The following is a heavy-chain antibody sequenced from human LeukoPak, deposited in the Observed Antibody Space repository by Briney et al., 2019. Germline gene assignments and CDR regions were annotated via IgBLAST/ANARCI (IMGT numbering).Heavy chain of an antibody. Sequence: SETLSLTCTVSGGSISSSSYYWGWIRQPPGKGLEWIGSIYYSGSTYYNPSLKSRVTISVDTSKNQFSLKLSSVTAADTAVYYCARDSTVNFDKGYMDVWGKGTTVTVSS. D-gene: IGHD4-17*01. J-gene: IGHJ6*03. V-gene: IGHV4-39*07. CDR2: IYYSGST. CDR3: ARDSTVNFDKGYMDV. CDR1: GGSISSSSYY.